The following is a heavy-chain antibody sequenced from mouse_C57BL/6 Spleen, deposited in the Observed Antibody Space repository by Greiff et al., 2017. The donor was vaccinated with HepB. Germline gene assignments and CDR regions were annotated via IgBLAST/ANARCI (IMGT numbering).Heavy chain of an antibody. V-gene: IGHV1-78*01. CDR2: IYPRDGST. CDR3: ATYYGSSPHWYFDV. D-gene: IGHD1-1*01. CDR1: GYTFTDHT. Sequence: VQLQQSDAELVKPGASVKISCKVSGYTFTDHTIHWMKQRPEQGLEWIGYIYPRDGSTKYNEKFKGKDTLTADKSSSTAYMQLNSLTYEDSAVYFCATYYGSSPHWYFDVWGTGTTVTVSS. J-gene: IGHJ1*03.